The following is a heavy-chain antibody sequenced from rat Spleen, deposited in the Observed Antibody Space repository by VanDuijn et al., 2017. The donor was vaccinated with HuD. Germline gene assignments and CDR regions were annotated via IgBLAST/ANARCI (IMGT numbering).Heavy chain of an antibody. CDR1: GFTFSDYY. CDR2: IRYESSST. CDR3: ARENYYSGDY. D-gene: IGHD1-1*01. J-gene: IGHJ2*01. V-gene: IGHV5-22*01. Sequence: EVQLVETGGGLVQPGRSLKLSCAASGFTFSDYYMAWVRQAPKKGLEWVASIRYESSSTYYGDSVKGRFTISRDNAQNTLYLQMNNLRSEDTAPYYCARENYYSGDYWGQGVMVTVSS.